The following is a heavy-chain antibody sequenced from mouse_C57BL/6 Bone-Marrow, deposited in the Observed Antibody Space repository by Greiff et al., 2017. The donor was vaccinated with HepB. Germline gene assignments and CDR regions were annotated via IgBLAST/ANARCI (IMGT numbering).Heavy chain of an antibody. V-gene: IGHV1-81*01. Sequence: QVQLQESGAELARPGASVKLSCKASGYTFKSYGMSWVKQRPGQGLEWIGGIYPRGGNTDDNEKFKGKATLTADKSSSTAYMELRSLTSEDSAVYFCARSVYYGSGGQGTTLTVSS. CDR3: ARSVYYGS. D-gene: IGHD1-1*01. CDR2: IYPRGGNT. J-gene: IGHJ2*01. CDR1: GYTFKSYG.